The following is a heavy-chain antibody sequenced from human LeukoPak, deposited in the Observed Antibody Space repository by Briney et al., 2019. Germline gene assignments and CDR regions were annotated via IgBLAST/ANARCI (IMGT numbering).Heavy chain of an antibody. V-gene: IGHV3-23*01. CDR3: ARGVATIGSDY. CDR1: GFPFSSFV. J-gene: IGHJ4*02. D-gene: IGHD5-12*01. CDR2: IGADGGGI. Sequence: GGSLRLCCAASGFPFSSFVMTWVRQAPGKGVEWVSVIGADGGGIHYADSVKGRFTISRDNAKNSLYLQMNSLRAEDTAVYYCARGVATIGSDYWGQGTLVTVSS.